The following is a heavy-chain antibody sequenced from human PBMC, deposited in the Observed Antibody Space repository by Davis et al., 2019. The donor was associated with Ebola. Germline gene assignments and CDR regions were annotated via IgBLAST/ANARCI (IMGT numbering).Heavy chain of an antibody. Sequence: GESLKISCAASGFTFSNYNMNWVRQAPGKGLEWVSYSSNSGSIYYAESVQGRFTISRDDAKSALYLQMNSLRDEDTAVYYCARRVVGAFPFNCWGQGTLVTVSS. J-gene: IGHJ4*02. CDR1: GFTFSNYN. CDR3: ARRVVGAFPFNC. D-gene: IGHD1-26*01. V-gene: IGHV3-48*02. CDR2: SSNSGSI.